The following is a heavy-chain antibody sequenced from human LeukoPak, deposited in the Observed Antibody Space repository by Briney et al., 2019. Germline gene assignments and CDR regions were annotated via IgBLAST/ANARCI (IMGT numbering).Heavy chain of an antibody. Sequence: GGSLRLSCAASGFTFSSYGMHWVRQAPGKGLEWVAVISYDGSNKYYADSVKGRFTISRDNSKNTLYLQMNSLRAEDTAVYYCARGGIVVVPAAYYFDYWGQGTLVTVSS. CDR3: ARGGIVVVPAAYYFDY. J-gene: IGHJ4*02. V-gene: IGHV3-30*03. CDR2: ISYDGSNK. CDR1: GFTFSSYG. D-gene: IGHD2-2*01.